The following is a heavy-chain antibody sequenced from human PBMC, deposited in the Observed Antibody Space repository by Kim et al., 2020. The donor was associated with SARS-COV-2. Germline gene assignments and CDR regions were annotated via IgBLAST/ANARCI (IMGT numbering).Heavy chain of an antibody. CDR2: IYYSGST. Sequence: SETLSLTCTVSGGSISSYYWSWIRQPPGKSLEWIGYIYYSGSTKNNPSLKSRVTISVDTSKNQFSLKLSSVTAADTAVYSCAGHSPGHDWFDPWGQGTLVTVSS. CDR1: GGSISSYY. J-gene: IGHJ5*02. V-gene: IGHV4-59*08. CDR3: AGHSPGHDWFDP.